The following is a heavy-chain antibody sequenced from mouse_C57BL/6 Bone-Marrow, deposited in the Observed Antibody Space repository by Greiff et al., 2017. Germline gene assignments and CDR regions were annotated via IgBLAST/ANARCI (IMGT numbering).Heavy chain of an antibody. CDR2: IDPSGSST. V-gene: IGHV1-69*01. J-gene: IGHJ4*01. CDR1: GYPFTSYW. Sequence: VQLQQSGAELVMPGASVKLSCKASGYPFTSYWMHWVKQRPGQGLEWIGEIDPSGSSTNYNKKFKGQSTLTGYKSSSTAYMPLRSLTSEDSADYYCARGGGYAMDYWGQGTSVTVSS. CDR3: ARGGGYAMDY.